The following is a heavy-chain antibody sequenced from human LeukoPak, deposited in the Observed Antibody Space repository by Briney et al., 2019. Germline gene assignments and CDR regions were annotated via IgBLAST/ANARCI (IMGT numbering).Heavy chain of an antibody. CDR2: INHSGST. J-gene: IGHJ4*02. Sequence: SETLSLTCAVYGGSFSGYYWSWLRQPPGKGLECIGEINHSGSTNYNPSLKSRVTISVDTSKNQFSLKLSSVTAADTAVYYCARGRPGYYGSGSYYFDYWGQGTLVTVSS. D-gene: IGHD3-10*01. CDR1: GGSFSGYY. CDR3: ARGRPGYYGSGSYYFDY. V-gene: IGHV4-34*01.